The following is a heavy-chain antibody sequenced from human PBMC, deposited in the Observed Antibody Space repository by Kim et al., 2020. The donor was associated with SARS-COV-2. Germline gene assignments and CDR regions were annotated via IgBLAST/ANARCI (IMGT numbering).Heavy chain of an antibody. J-gene: IGHJ4*02. D-gene: IGHD6-19*01. CDR3: ARGGSSGWYYFDY. Sequence: YAQKFQGRVTMTRDTSISTAYMELSRLRSDDTAVYYCARGGSSGWYYFDYWGQGTLVTVSS. V-gene: IGHV1-2*02.